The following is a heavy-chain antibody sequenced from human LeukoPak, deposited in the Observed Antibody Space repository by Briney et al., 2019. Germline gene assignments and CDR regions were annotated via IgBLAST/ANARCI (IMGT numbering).Heavy chain of an antibody. V-gene: IGHV3-30-3*01. CDR3: ARDQRNYFDY. CDR2: ISYDGSNK. J-gene: IGHJ4*02. CDR1: GFTFSSYA. Sequence: PGGSLRLSCAASGFTFSSYAMHWVRQAPGKGLEWVAVISYDGSNKYYADSVKGRFTISRGNSKNTLYLQMNSLRAEDTAVYYCARDQRNYFDYWGQGTLVTVSS.